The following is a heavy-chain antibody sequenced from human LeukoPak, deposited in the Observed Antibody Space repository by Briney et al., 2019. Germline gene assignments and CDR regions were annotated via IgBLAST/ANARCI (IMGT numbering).Heavy chain of an antibody. CDR2: INPSGGST. J-gene: IGHJ6*03. V-gene: IGHV1-46*01. D-gene: IGHD2-2*01. CDR3: ARDRGSEYCSSTSCYHYYYYMDV. Sequence: ASVKVSCTASGYTFTSYYMHWVRQAPGQGLEWMGIINPSGGSTSYAQKFQGRVTMTRDTSISTAYMELSRLRSDDTAVYYCARDRGSEYCSSTSCYHYYYYMDVWAKGTTVTVSS. CDR1: GYTFTSYY.